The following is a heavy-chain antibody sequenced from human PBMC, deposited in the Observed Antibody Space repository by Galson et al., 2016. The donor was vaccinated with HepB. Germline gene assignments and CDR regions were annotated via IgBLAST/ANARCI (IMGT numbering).Heavy chain of an antibody. CDR1: GFTFSSYA. D-gene: IGHD1-7*01. Sequence: SLRLSCAASGFTFSSYAMSWVRQAPGKGLEWVSTINGNGVRTYYADSVKGRFTISRDKSKNTLYLQMNSLRAEDTAVYYCARDEISGTTGDYWGQGTLVTVSS. CDR2: INGNGVRT. CDR3: ARDEISGTTGDY. J-gene: IGHJ4*02. V-gene: IGHV3-23*01.